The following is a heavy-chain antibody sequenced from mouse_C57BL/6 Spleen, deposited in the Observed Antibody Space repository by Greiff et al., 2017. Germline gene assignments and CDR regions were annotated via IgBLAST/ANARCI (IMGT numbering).Heavy chain of an antibody. CDR3: ARDYYGSSSAWFAY. CDR2: ISYDGSN. J-gene: IGHJ3*01. D-gene: IGHD1-1*01. CDR1: GYSITSGYY. V-gene: IGHV3-6*01. Sequence: EVQLQQSGPGLVKPSQSLSLTCSVTGYSITSGYYWNWIRQFPGNKLEWMGYISYDGSNNYNPSLKNRISINRDPSKNQFFLKLNSVTTEDTATYYCARDYYGSSSAWFAYWGQGTLVTVSA.